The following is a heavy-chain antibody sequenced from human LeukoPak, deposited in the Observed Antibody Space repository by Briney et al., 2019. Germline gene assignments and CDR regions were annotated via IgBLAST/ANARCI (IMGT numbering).Heavy chain of an antibody. D-gene: IGHD3-10*01. CDR2: IYPGDYDT. CDR3: ARNYGSGNYYTPSDY. CDR1: GYPFTTYW. Sequence: GESLQISCKGSGYPFTTYWIAWVRQMPGKGLEWMGIIYPGDYDTRYSPSFQGQVTISADKSISTAYLQWSKLKASDTAMYYCARNYGSGNYYTPSDYWGQGTLVTVSS. V-gene: IGHV5-51*01. J-gene: IGHJ4*02.